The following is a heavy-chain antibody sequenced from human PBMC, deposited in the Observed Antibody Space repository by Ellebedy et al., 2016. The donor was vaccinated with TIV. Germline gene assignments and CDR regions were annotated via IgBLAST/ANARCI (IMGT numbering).Heavy chain of an antibody. V-gene: IGHV3-9*01. CDR2: ISWSSGSI. CDR1: GFTFDDYA. CDR3: AKAWGLGEGHSDAFDI. J-gene: IGHJ3*02. Sequence: PGGSLRLSCAASGFTFDDYAMHWVRQAPGKGLEWVSGISWSSGSIGYADSVKGRFTISRDNAKNFLYLQMNSLRPEDTALYYCAKAWGLGEGHSDAFDIWGQGTMVTVSS. D-gene: IGHD3-16*01.